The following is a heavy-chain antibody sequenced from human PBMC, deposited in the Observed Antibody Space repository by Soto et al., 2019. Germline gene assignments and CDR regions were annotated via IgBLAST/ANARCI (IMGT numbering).Heavy chain of an antibody. CDR1: GFTFSSYA. CDR3: ARDREVVGATNWFDP. CDR2: ISYDGSNK. D-gene: IGHD1-26*01. V-gene: IGHV3-30-3*01. J-gene: IGHJ5*02. Sequence: GGSLRLSCAASGFTFSSYAMHWVRQAPGKGLEWVAVISYDGSNKYYADSVKGRFTISRDNSKNTLYLQMNSLRAEDTAVYYCARDREVVGATNWFDPWGQGTLVTVSS.